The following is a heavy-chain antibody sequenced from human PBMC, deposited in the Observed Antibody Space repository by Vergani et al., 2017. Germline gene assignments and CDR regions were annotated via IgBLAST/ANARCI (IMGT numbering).Heavy chain of an antibody. Sequence: EVQLLESGGGLVQPGGSLRLSCAASGFTFSSYAMHWVRQAPGKGLEWVSGISWNSGSTGYADSVKGRFTISRDNAKNSLYLQMNSLRAEDTALYYCAKGWDIVVVTAIFDYWGQGTLVTVSS. CDR1: GFTFSSYA. D-gene: IGHD2-21*02. CDR3: AKGWDIVVVTAIFDY. V-gene: IGHV3-9*01. CDR2: ISWNSGST. J-gene: IGHJ4*02.